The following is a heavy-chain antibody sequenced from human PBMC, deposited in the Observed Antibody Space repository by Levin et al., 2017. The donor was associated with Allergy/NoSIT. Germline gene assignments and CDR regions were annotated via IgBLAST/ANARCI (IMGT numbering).Heavy chain of an antibody. J-gene: IGHJ4*02. CDR1: GFTFSDYY. CDR2: IRNKANSYTT. Sequence: GGSLRLSCAASGFTFSDYYMDWVRQAPGKGLEWVGRIRNKANSYTTEYAASVKGRFTISRDDSKSSLYLQMNSLKNEDTAVCYCARASRGSGDYWGQGTLITVSS. V-gene: IGHV3-72*01. CDR3: ARASRGSGDY.